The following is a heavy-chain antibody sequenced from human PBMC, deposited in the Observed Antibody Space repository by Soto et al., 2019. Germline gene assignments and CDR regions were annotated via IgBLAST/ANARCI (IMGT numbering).Heavy chain of an antibody. Sequence: GGSLRLSCAASGFTFDDYAMHWVRQAPGKGLEWVSGISWDSGSIGYADSVKGRFTISRDNAKNSLYLQMNSLRAEDTALYYCARSDGSGYYSYFDYWGQGTLVTVSS. D-gene: IGHD3-22*01. CDR1: GFTFDDYA. CDR3: ARSDGSGYYSYFDY. V-gene: IGHV3-9*01. CDR2: ISWDSGSI. J-gene: IGHJ4*02.